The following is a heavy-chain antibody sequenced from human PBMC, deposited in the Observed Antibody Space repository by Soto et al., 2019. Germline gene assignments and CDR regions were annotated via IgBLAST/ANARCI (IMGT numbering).Heavy chain of an antibody. Sequence: EVQLLESGGGLVQPGGSLRLSCAASGFTFSNYAMSWVRQAPGKGLEWVSTISGTGGTTYYADSVKGRFTISRDNSKNTLYLQMNSLRAEDTAVYYCAKEQYSGSPGKPDYWGQGTLVTVSS. CDR1: GFTFSNYA. CDR3: AKEQYSGSPGKPDY. CDR2: ISGTGGTT. D-gene: IGHD1-26*01. J-gene: IGHJ4*02. V-gene: IGHV3-23*01.